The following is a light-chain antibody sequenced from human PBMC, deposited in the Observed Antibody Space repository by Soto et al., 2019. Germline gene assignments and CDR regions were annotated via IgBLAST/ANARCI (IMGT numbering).Light chain of an antibody. J-gene: IGKJ2*01. Sequence: DIQMTQSLSSLSASVGDTVTITCRASQSISNSLSWYQQKPGKAPKFLIYVATTLQRGVPSRFSGSGSGTDFTLTISSLQPEDVATYSCQQTFSTPYTFGQGTKLEIK. CDR1: QSISNS. CDR2: VAT. V-gene: IGKV1-39*01. CDR3: QQTFSTPYT.